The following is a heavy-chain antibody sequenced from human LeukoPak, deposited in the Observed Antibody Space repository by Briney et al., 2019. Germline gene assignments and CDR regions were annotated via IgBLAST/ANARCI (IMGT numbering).Heavy chain of an antibody. Sequence: SETLSLTCTVSGGPISSYYWSWIRQPPGKGLEWIGYVYYSGSTNYNPSLKSRVTISVDTSKNQFSLKLSSVTAADTAVYYCARAMYYYGSGSSNWFDPWGQGTLVTVSS. CDR3: ARAMYYYGSGSSNWFDP. CDR2: VYYSGST. D-gene: IGHD3-10*01. CDR1: GGPISSYY. J-gene: IGHJ5*02. V-gene: IGHV4-59*01.